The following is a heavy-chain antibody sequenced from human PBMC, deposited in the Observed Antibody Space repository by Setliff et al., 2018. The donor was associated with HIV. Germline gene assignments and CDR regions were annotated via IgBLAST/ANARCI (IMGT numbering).Heavy chain of an antibody. CDR2: IIPIFGTA. CDR3: ARTWYSGALYYYYYYMDV. V-gene: IGHV1-69*13. CDR1: GGTFSSYA. J-gene: IGHJ6*03. D-gene: IGHD1-26*01. Sequence: ASVKVSCKASGGTFSSYAISWVRQAPGQGLEWMGGIIPIFGTANYAQKFQGRVTITADESTSTAYMELSSLRSEDTAVYYCARTWYSGALYYYYYYMDVWGKGTTVT.